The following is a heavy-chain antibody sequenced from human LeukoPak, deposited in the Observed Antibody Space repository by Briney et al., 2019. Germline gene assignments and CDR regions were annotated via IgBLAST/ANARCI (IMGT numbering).Heavy chain of an antibody. CDR1: GGSISSYY. D-gene: IGHD6-6*01. J-gene: IGHJ5*02. CDR3: ARGGYSSSSSNWFDP. CDR2: IYYSGST. V-gene: IGHV4-59*12. Sequence: KPSETLSLTCTVSGGSISSYYWSWIRQPPGKGLEWIGYIYYSGSTYYNPSLKSRVTISVDRSKNQFSLKLSSVTAADTAVYYCARGGYSSSSSNWFDPWGQGTLVTVSS.